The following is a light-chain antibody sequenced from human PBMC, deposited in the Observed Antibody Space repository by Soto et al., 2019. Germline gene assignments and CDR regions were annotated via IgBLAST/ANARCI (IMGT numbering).Light chain of an antibody. CDR3: QQYDSLPPT. CDR1: QDIKNF. CDR2: DAF. J-gene: IGKJ4*01. V-gene: IGKV1-33*01. Sequence: DIQMSQSPSSQSASVGDSVTMTCQASQDIKNFLNWYQQTPGKAPKLLIYDAFKLDTGVPSRFSGSGSGTDFTFTISSLQPEDIATYYCQQYDSLPPTFGGGTKVEI.